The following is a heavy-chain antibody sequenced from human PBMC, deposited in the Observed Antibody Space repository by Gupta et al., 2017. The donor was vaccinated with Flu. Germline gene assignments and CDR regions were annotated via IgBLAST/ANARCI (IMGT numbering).Heavy chain of an antibody. V-gene: IGHV3-48*01. CDR3: ARTYFWAMV. CDR1: GLAFSSYA. D-gene: IGHD3-10*01. Sequence: RLSCVASGLAFSSYAMSWVRQAPGKGLEWISYISTSTTIYYADSVRGRFTISRDNAKNSLFLQMNSLRVEDTAVYYCARTYFWAMVWGPGTLGTVSS. CDR2: ISTSTTI. J-gene: IGHJ4*02.